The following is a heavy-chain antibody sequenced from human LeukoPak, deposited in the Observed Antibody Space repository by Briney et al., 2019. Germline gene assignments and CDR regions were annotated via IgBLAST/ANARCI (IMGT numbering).Heavy chain of an antibody. V-gene: IGHV4-39*01. Sequence: SETLSLTCTVSGGSISSSSYYWGWIRQPPGKELEWIGSIYYSGSIYYNPSLKSRVTISVDTSKNQFSLKLSSVTAADTAVYYCARQGGSVIHYSDYWGQGTLDTVSS. J-gene: IGHJ4*02. D-gene: IGHD5-12*01. CDR3: ARQGGSVIHYSDY. CDR1: GGSISSSSYY. CDR2: IYYSGSI.